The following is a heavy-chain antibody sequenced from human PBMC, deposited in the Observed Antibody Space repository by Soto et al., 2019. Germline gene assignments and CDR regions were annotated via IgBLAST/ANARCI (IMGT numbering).Heavy chain of an antibody. V-gene: IGHV3-48*03. CDR1: GFTFSSYE. D-gene: IGHD3-9*01. Sequence: PGGSLRLSXAASGFTFSSYEMNWVRQAPGKGLEWVSYISSSGSTIYYADSVKGRFTISRDNAKNSLYLQMNSLRAEDTAVYYCARGWVDILTGFNWFDPWGQGTLVTVSS. CDR3: ARGWVDILTGFNWFDP. CDR2: ISSSGSTI. J-gene: IGHJ5*02.